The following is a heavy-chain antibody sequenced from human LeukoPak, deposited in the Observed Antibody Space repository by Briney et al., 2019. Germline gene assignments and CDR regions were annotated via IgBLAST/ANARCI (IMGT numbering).Heavy chain of an antibody. CDR2: ISGSGGNT. CDR3: AKSTSGSRGPLDC. D-gene: IGHD1-26*01. J-gene: IGHJ4*02. Sequence: PGGSLRFSCAASGFTFSSYAMSWARQAPGKGLEWVSAISGSGGNTYYADSVKGRFTISRDNSKNTLFLQMNSLRAEDTAVFYCAKSTSGSRGPLDCWGQGTLVTVSS. V-gene: IGHV3-23*01. CDR1: GFTFSSYA.